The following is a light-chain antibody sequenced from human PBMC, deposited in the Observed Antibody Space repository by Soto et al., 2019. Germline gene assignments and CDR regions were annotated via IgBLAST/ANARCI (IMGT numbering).Light chain of an antibody. Sequence: QSVLTQPPSVSGAPGQKVTISCTGSSSNIGNSYVSWYQQLPGTTPKLLIYDNNKRPSGIPDRFSGSKSGTSATLGITGLQTGDEADYYCRTWDSSLSAVVFGGGTKVTVL. V-gene: IGLV1-51*02. J-gene: IGLJ3*02. CDR1: SSNIGNSY. CDR2: DNN. CDR3: RTWDSSLSAVV.